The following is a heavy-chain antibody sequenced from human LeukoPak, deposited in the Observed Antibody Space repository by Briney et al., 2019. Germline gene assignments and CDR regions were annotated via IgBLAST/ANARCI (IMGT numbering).Heavy chain of an antibody. V-gene: IGHV3-23*01. J-gene: IGHJ4*02. CDR2: ITGSGGST. CDR1: GFTFSNYG. D-gene: IGHD2-15*01. Sequence: PGGSLRLSCAASGFTFSNYGLSWVRQAPGKGLEWVSGITGSGGSTYYADSVKGRFTISRDNSKNALYLQMNSLRAEDTAIYYCARGYCSGGSCYLPFDYWGQGTLVTVSS. CDR3: ARGYCSGGSCYLPFDY.